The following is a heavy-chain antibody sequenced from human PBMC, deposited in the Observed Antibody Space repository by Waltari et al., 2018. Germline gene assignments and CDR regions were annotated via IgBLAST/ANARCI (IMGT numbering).Heavy chain of an antibody. Sequence: QVQLQESGPGLVKPSETLSLICTVSGGSMTNYYWGWVRQPPGRGLEWIGDLYYSGSTYSAGRTAYNPSLKSRVTISINTPRDQFSLELRSVTAADTAVYYCARRDSFTDFWGQGTLIIVSS. CDR2: LYYSGST. J-gene: IGHJ4*02. CDR3: ARRDSFTDF. V-gene: IGHV4-59*08. D-gene: IGHD2-21*01. CDR1: GGSMTNYY.